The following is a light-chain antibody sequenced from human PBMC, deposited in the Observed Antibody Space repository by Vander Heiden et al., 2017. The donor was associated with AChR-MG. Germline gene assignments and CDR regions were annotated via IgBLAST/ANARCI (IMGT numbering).Light chain of an antibody. J-gene: IGKJ4*01. Sequence: DIVMTQTPLSLSVTPGQPASISCKSSQSLLHSDGKTYLYWYLQKPGQSLQLLIYEVSNRCSGVPDRFSGSGSGTDFTLKISRVEADDVGVYYCRQRIQLPLTFGGGTKVEIK. CDR1: QSLLHSDGKTY. CDR2: EVS. CDR3: RQRIQLPLT. V-gene: IGKV2D-29*02.